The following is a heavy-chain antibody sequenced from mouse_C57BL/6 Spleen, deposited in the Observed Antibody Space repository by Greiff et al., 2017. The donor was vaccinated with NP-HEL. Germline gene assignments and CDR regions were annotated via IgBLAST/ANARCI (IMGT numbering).Heavy chain of an antibody. J-gene: IGHJ4*01. CDR2: INPNNGGT. V-gene: IGHV1-26*01. CDR1: GYTFTDYY. CDR3: ARGDAMDY. Sequence: EVQLQQSGPELVKPGASVKISCKASGYTFTDYYMNWVKQSHGKSLEWIGDINPNNGGTSYNQKFKGKATLTVDKSYSTAYMELRSLTSEDSAVYYCARGDAMDYLGQGTSVTVSS.